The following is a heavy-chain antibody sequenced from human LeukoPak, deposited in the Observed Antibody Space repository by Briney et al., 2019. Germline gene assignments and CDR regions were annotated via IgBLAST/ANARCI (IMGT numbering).Heavy chain of an antibody. D-gene: IGHD1-1*01. Sequence: GSVKVSCKASGYTFTSYAMHWVRQAPGQRLEWMGWINAGNGYTKYSQEFQGRVTITRDTSASTAYMELSSLRSEDMAVYYCVKRWTGTTIGQQDYWGQGTLVTVSS. CDR2: INAGNGYT. V-gene: IGHV1-3*03. CDR3: VKRWTGTTIGQQDY. J-gene: IGHJ4*02. CDR1: GYTFTSYA.